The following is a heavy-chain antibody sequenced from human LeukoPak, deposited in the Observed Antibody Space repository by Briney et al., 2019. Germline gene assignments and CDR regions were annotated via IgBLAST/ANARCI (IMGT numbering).Heavy chain of an antibody. Sequence: PGGSLRLSCAASGFTFSSYAMSWVRQAPGKGLEWVSAISGSGGSTYYADSVKGRFTISRDNSKNTLYLQMNSLRAEDTAVYYCAKDLGYYDSSGPNWFDPWGQGTLVTVSS. D-gene: IGHD3-22*01. CDR2: ISGSGGST. V-gene: IGHV3-23*01. J-gene: IGHJ5*02. CDR3: AKDLGYYDSSGPNWFDP. CDR1: GFTFSSYA.